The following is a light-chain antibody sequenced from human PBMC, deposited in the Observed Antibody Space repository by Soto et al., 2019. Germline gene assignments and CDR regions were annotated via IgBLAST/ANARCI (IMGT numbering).Light chain of an antibody. Sequence: ITMTPSPATLSVSPGERATLSRTASQSVSSDLAWFQQKPGQTPRLLIFGASTRATGVPIRFSGSGSGADFTLTISSLQSEDFAVYYCQQYLVRPRTFGQGTKVDI. CDR1: QSVSSD. CDR3: QQYLVRPRT. J-gene: IGKJ1*01. CDR2: GAS. V-gene: IGKV3-15*01.